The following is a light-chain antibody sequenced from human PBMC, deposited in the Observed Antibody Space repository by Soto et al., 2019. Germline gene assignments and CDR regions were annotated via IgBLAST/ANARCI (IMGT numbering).Light chain of an antibody. CDR3: QQYYSFPLT. V-gene: IGKV1D-8*01. CDR2: AAS. J-gene: IGKJ4*01. CDR1: QGISSY. Sequence: VIWLTPSPSLLSASTGDRVTISCLMSQGISSYLAWYQQKPGKAPELLIYAASTLQSGVPSRFSGSGSGTDFTLTISCLQSEDFATYYCQQYYSFPLTFGGGTKVDI.